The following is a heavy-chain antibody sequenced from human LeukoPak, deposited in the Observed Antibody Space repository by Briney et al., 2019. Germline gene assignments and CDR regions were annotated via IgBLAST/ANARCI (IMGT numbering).Heavy chain of an antibody. CDR2: IYYSGST. Sequence: ASETLSLTCTVSGGSISSYYWSWIRQPPGKGLEWIGYIYYSGSTNYNPSLKSRVTISVDTSKNQFSLKLSSVTAADTAVYYCARNNYGDIIFDYWGQGTLVTVSS. D-gene: IGHD4-17*01. J-gene: IGHJ4*02. CDR1: GGSISSYY. V-gene: IGHV4-59*01. CDR3: ARNNYGDIIFDY.